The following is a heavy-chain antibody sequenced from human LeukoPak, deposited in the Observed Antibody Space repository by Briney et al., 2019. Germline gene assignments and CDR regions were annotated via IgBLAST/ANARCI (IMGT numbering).Heavy chain of an antibody. Sequence: SETLSLTCTVSGGSISSGGYYWSWIRQHPGKGLEWIGYIYYSGSTYYNPSLKSRVTISVDTSKNQFSLKLSSVTAADTAVYYCARGSVLLWFGELFAFDYRGQGTLVTVSS. D-gene: IGHD3-10*01. CDR2: IYYSGST. CDR1: GGSISSGGYY. J-gene: IGHJ4*02. CDR3: ARGSVLLWFGELFAFDY. V-gene: IGHV4-31*03.